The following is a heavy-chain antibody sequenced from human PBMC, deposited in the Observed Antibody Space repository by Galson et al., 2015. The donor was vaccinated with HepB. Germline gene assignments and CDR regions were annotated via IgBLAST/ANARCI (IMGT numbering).Heavy chain of an antibody. D-gene: IGHD3-22*01. V-gene: IGHV3-15*01. Sequence: SLRLSCAASGFTFRHAWMNWVRQAPGKGLEWVGRIKSNADGGTTDYAAPVKGRFTIWRDDSRSTLYLQMNGLKIEDTAVYYCSPYFYDTSAKRLFDFWGQGTLVTVSS. J-gene: IGHJ4*02. CDR2: IKSNADGGTT. CDR3: SPYFYDTSAKRLFDF. CDR1: GFTFRHAW.